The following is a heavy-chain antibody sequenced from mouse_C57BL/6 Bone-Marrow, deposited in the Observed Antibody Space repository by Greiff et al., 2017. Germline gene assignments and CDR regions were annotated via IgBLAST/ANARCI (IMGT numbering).Heavy chain of an antibody. J-gene: IGHJ4*01. V-gene: IGHV1-64*01. CDR2: IHPNSGST. D-gene: IGHD2-5*01. CDR1: GYTFTSYW. CDR3: ATYYSNDYYAMDY. Sequence: QVQLQQPGAELVKPGASVKLSCKASGYTFTSYWMHWVKQRPGQGLEWIGMIHPNSGSTNYNEKFKSKATLTVDKSSSTAYMQLSSLKSEDSAVYYCATYYSNDYYAMDYWGQGTSVTVSS.